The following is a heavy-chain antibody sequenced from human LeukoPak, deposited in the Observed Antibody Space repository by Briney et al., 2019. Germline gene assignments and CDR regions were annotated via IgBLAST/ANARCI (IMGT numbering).Heavy chain of an antibody. CDR1: GFSFSSYA. J-gene: IGHJ5*02. CDR3: ARSSSLYGSWFDP. Sequence: PGGSLRLSCEASGFSFSSYAMTWVRQAPGKGLERVSGISRSGDSTYNADSVKGRFTISRGNSKNTLYLQMNSLRAEDTALYYCARSSSLYGSWFDPWGQGTLVTVSS. CDR2: ISRSGDST. V-gene: IGHV3-23*01. D-gene: IGHD6-13*01.